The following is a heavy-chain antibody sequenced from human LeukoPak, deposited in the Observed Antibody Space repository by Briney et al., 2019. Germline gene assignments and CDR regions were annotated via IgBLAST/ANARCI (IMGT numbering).Heavy chain of an antibody. CDR2: INHSGST. J-gene: IGHJ6*02. CDR3: ARKKSSGWDRYVLQYYYYGMDV. D-gene: IGHD6-19*01. V-gene: IGHV4-34*01. Sequence: KASETLSLTCAVYGGSFSGYYWSWIRQPPGKGLECIVEINHSGSTNYNLSLKSRVTISVDTSKNQFSLKLSSVTAADTAVYYCARKKSSGWDRYVLQYYYYGMDVWGQGTTVTVSS. CDR1: GGSFSGYY.